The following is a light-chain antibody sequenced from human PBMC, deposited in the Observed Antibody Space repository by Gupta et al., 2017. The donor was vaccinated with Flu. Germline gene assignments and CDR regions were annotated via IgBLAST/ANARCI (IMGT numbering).Light chain of an antibody. CDR2: AAS. CDR1: QSISSY. CDR3: QQGYSTHG. Sequence: DIQMTQSPSSLSASVGDRVTITCRASQSISSYLNWYQQKPGKAPKLLIYAASSLQSGVPSRFSGSGSGTDFTLTISSLQPEDFATYYCQQGYSTHGFGPGTKVDIK. V-gene: IGKV1-39*01. J-gene: IGKJ3*01.